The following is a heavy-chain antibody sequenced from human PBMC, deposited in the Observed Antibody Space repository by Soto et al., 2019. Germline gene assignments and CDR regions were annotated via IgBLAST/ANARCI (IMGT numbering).Heavy chain of an antibody. Sequence: PSETLSLTCTVSGCSINSGGYYWSWILQHPGKGLEWIGYIYYSGSTYYNPSLKSRVTISVDTSKNQVSLKVSSVTAADTAMYICVGGYPWVGFDYWGQGTLVTVSS. D-gene: IGHD2-15*01. CDR2: IYYSGST. J-gene: IGHJ4*02. V-gene: IGHV4-31*08. CDR3: VGGYPWVGFDY. CDR1: GCSINSGGYY.